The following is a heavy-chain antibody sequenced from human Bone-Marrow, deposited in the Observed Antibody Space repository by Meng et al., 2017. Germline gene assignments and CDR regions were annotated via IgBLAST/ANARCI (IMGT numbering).Heavy chain of an antibody. J-gene: IGHJ6*02. V-gene: IGHV3-33*01. CDR1: GFIFSNYG. D-gene: IGHD1-26*01. CDR3: ARDQEWENYYYYGMDV. Sequence: GESLKISCAASGFIFSNYGMHWVRQAPGKGLEWVAVIWYDGSNKYYADSVKGRFTISRDNSKNTLYLQMNSLRAEDTAVYYCARDQEWENYYYYGMDVWGQGTTVTVSS. CDR2: IWYDGSNK.